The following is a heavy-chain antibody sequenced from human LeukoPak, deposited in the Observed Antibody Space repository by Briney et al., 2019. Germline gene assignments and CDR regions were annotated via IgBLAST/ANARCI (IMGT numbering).Heavy chain of an antibody. J-gene: IGHJ4*02. CDR3: ARDGVFSGWGPSFDY. CDR1: GGSFSGYY. CDR2: INHSGST. V-gene: IGHV4-34*01. D-gene: IGHD6-19*01. Sequence: KPSETLSLTCAVYGGSFSGYYWSWIRQPPGKGLEWIGEINHSGSTNYNPSLKSRVTISVGTSKNQFSLKLSSVTAADTAVYYCARDGVFSGWGPSFDYWGQGTLVTVSS.